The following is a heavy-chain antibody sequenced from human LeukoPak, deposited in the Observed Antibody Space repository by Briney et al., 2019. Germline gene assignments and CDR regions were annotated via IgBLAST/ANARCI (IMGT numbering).Heavy chain of an antibody. J-gene: IGHJ5*02. CDR2: INVGRDNT. D-gene: IGHD3-9*01. CDR3: ARDRSRGDWLLSAPNWFDP. V-gene: IGHV1-3*01. Sequence: VDLSRGASVYTFTSYATQCVPDAPGQRREGVVWINVGRDNTKYSQTSQGRVTITRDTSASTAYMELCSLRSEVTAVYYCARDRSRGDWLLSAPNWFDPWGQGTLVTVSS. CDR1: VYTFTSYA.